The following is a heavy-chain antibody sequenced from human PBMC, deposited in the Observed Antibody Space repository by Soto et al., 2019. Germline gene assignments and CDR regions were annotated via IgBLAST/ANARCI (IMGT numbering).Heavy chain of an antibody. J-gene: IGHJ4*02. CDR1: GFTFSSYG. CDR3: ARSGYSSSWYGWYFDY. CDR2: IWYDGSNK. V-gene: IGHV3-33*01. D-gene: IGHD6-13*01. Sequence: GGSLRLSCAASGFTFSSYGMHWVRQAPGKGLEWVAVIWYDGSNKYYADSVKGRFTISRDNSKNTLYLQMNSLRAEDTAVYYCARSGYSSSWYGWYFDYWGQGTLVTVSS.